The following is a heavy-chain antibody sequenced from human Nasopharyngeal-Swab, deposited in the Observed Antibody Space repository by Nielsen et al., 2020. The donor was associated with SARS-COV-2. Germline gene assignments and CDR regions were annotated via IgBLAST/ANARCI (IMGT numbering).Heavy chain of an antibody. CDR3: AKDSGAGFCDDGSCFPTNH. V-gene: IGHV3-23*01. J-gene: IGHJ5*02. CDR1: GFTFTSYA. Sequence: GEALKISCAASGFTFTSYAVNWVRHAPGKGLEWVSGMSCRGEKTYYAESVKGRFTISRDISKNTLYLQMNGLRAEDTAVYYCAKDSGAGFCDDGSCFPTNHWGLGTLVTVSS. CDR2: MSCRGEKT. D-gene: IGHD2-15*01.